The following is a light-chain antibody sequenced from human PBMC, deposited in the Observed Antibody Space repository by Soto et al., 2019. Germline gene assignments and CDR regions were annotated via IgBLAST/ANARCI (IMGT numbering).Light chain of an antibody. CDR3: QSYDSSLRGYV. CDR2: GNT. CDR1: RYNIGAGYD. V-gene: IGLV1-40*01. J-gene: IGLJ1*01. Sequence: SVLTQPPSVSGAPGQRVTISCTGSRYNIGAGYDVHWYRQLPGTAPKLLLYGNTNRPSGVPDRFSGSKSGTSASLAITGLQAEDEADYYCQSYDSSLRGYVFGTGTKLTVL.